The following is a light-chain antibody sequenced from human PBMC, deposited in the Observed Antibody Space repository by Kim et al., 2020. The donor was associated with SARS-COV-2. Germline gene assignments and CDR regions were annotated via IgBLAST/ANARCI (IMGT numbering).Light chain of an antibody. J-gene: IGLJ3*02. V-gene: IGLV2-18*02. CDR3: NSYTKSATLV. CDR2: EVS. CDR1: GSDVGGYNR. Sequence: QSALTQPPSVSGSPGQSVTISCTGTGSDVGGYNRVSWYQQPPGTAPKLMIYEVSHRPSGVPDRFSGSKSGNTASLTISGLQAEDEADYYCNSYTKSATLVFGGGTQLTVL.